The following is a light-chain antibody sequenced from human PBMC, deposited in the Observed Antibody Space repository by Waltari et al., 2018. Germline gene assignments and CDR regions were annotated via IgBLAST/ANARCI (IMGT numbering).Light chain of an antibody. CDR1: QSISNW. Sequence: DIQMTQSPSTLSASVGDRVTITCRASQSISNWLAWYQQKPGKAPKLLIYKASTVESGVPSRFSGRGSRTEFTRTISSLQPDDFATYYCQQYNSYTLLTFGGGTKVEIK. CDR3: QQYNSYTLLT. V-gene: IGKV1-5*03. CDR2: KAS. J-gene: IGKJ4*01.